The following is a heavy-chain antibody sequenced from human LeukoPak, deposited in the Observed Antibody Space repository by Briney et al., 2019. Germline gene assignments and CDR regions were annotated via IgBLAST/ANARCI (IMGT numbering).Heavy chain of an antibody. Sequence: PGGSLRHSCAASGSTVSGFAMSWVRRTPGKGLEGVSGISGSGDNTLYADSVKGRFTISRANSKNTLYLEMNNLRAEDTAIYCAKMKGHPPPNYYMDVCGQGTTVTVSS. V-gene: IGHV3-23*01. J-gene: IGHJ6*03. CDR2: ISGSGDNT. CDR3: AKMKGHPPPNYYMDV. CDR1: GSTVSGFA.